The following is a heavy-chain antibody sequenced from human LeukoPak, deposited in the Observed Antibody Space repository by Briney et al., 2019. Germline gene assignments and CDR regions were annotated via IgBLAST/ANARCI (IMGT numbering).Heavy chain of an antibody. CDR2: VSSSSTI. J-gene: IGHJ4*02. V-gene: IGHV3-48*02. Sequence: GGSLRLSCAASGFTFSSYSMNWVRQAPGKGLEWVSYVSSSSTIYYADSVKGRFTISRDNAKNSLYLLMNSLRDEDTAVYYCATDPGSSWKADYWGQGTLVTVSS. D-gene: IGHD6-13*01. CDR3: ATDPGSSWKADY. CDR1: GFTFSSYS.